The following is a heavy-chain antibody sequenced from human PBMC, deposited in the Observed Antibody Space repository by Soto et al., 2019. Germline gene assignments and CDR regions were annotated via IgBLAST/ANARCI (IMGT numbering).Heavy chain of an antibody. CDR3: ARLIHRNWFDP. J-gene: IGHJ5*02. V-gene: IGHV4-4*02. Sequence: SETLSLTCAVSSGSISSSNWWSWVRQPPGKGLEWIGEINHSGSTNYNPSLKSRVTISVDTSKNQFSLKLSSVTAADTAVYYCARLIHRNWFDPWGQGTLVTVSS. CDR2: INHSGST. D-gene: IGHD3-16*01. CDR1: SGSISSSNW.